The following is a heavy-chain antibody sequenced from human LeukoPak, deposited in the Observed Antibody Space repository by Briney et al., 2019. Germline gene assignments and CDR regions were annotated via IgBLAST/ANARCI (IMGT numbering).Heavy chain of an antibody. J-gene: IGHJ5*02. V-gene: IGHV3-21*01. CDR3: ARDSRYGSWSLNNWFDP. D-gene: IGHD3-10*01. Sequence: GGSLRLSGAASGFTFSSYSMNWVRQAPGKGLEWFSSISSSSSYIYYADSVKGRFTISRDNAKNSLYLQMNSLSAEDTAVYYCARDSRYGSWSLNNWFDPWGQGTLVTVSS. CDR2: ISSSSSYI. CDR1: GFTFSSYS.